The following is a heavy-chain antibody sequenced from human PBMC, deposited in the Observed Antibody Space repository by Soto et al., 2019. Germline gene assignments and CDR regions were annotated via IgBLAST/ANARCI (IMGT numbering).Heavy chain of an antibody. V-gene: IGHV3-30*03. J-gene: IGHJ4*02. Sequence: QVQLVESGGGEVQPGRSLRLSCAASGFVLSHYGMHWVRQAPGKGLEWVAVISFDGKNKYYADSVKGRFTISKDSSKSTLYLQMNSLRAEDTALYYCVKADGDYDGGVDFWGQGTLVTVSS. CDR1: GFVLSHYG. CDR3: VKADGDYDGGVDF. CDR2: ISFDGKNK. D-gene: IGHD4-17*01.